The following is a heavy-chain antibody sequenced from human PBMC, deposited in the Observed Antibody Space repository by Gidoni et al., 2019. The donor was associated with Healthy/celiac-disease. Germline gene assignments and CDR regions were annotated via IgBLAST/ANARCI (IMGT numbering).Heavy chain of an antibody. Sequence: EVQLVESGGGLVQPGRSLRLSCAASGFTFDDYAMHWVRPAPGKGPEWVSGISWNSGSIGYADSVKGRFTISRDNAKNSLYLQMNSLRAEDTALYYCAKDTSQWLARGDIDYWGQGTLVTVSS. CDR2: ISWNSGSI. CDR1: GFTFDDYA. CDR3: AKDTSQWLARGDIDY. J-gene: IGHJ4*02. D-gene: IGHD6-19*01. V-gene: IGHV3-9*01.